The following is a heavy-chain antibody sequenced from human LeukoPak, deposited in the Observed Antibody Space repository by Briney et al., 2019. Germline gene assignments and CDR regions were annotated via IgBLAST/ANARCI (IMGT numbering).Heavy chain of an antibody. J-gene: IGHJ4*02. V-gene: IGHV3-33*01. CDR2: IWLDGSNE. CDR3: ARDSIAAYYFDN. CDR1: GFTFSNYG. D-gene: IGHD6-6*01. Sequence: GGSLRLSCAASGFTFSNYGMHRVRQAPGKGLEGVAVIWLDGSNEYYADSVKGRFTISRDNSKNTLYLQMTSLRAEDTAVYYCARDSIAAYYFDNWGQGTLVTVSS.